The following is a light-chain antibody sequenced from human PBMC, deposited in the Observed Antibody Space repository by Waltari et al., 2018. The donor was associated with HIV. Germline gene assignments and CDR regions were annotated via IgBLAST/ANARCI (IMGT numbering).Light chain of an antibody. CDR1: SGALDGSSF. J-gene: IGLJ2*01. CDR2: EGS. CDR3: CSYAGSRTLSVL. Sequence: QSALTQPRSVSGSPGQSVTLSCTGSSGALDGSSFVSWYQQHPGEAPKVVVYEGSKRPSGVSNRFSGSKSGNTASLTSSGLQGEDEADYYCCSYAGSRTLSVLFGGGTKLTVL. V-gene: IGLV2-23*01.